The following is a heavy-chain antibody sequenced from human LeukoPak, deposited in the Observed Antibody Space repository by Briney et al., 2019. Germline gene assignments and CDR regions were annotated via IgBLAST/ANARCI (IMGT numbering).Heavy chain of an antibody. CDR1: GFTFSSYW. CDR3: ARDGGRGVRGVITRGYFDY. D-gene: IGHD3-10*01. CDR2: IKQDGSEK. V-gene: IGHV3-7*01. J-gene: IGHJ4*02. Sequence: GGSLRLSCAASGFTFSSYWMSWVRQAPGKGLEWVANIKQDGSEKYYVDSVKGRFTISRDNAKNSLYLQMNSLRAEDTAVYYCARDGGRGVRGVITRGYFDYWGQGTLVTVSS.